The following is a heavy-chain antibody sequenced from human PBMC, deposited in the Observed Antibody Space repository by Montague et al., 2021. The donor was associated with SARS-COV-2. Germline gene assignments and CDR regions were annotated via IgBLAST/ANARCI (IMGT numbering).Heavy chain of an antibody. Sequence: SETLSLTCAVSGDSIISSNWWSWVRQPPGKGLEWIGEIYHSGGTNYNPSLKSRVTISVDKSKNQFSLKLSSVTAADTAVYYCARGYRRITIFGVVIYDAFAIWGQGTLVTVSS. CDR2: IYHSGGT. CDR3: ARGYRRITIFGVVIYDAFAI. CDR1: GDSIISSNW. J-gene: IGHJ3*02. D-gene: IGHD3-3*01. V-gene: IGHV4-4*02.